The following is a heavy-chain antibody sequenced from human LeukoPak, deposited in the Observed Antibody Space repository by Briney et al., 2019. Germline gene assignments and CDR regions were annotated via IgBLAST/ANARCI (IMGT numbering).Heavy chain of an antibody. CDR1: GFTFSSYE. Sequence: RPGGSLRLSCAASGFTFSSYEMNWVRQAPGKGLEWVSYISSNGSTIYYADSVKGRFTISRDNAKNSLYLQMNSLRAEDTAVYYCARAAVAGWGYNWFDPWGQGTLVTVSS. CDR3: ARAAVAGWGYNWFDP. V-gene: IGHV3-48*03. CDR2: ISSNGSTI. D-gene: IGHD6-19*01. J-gene: IGHJ5*02.